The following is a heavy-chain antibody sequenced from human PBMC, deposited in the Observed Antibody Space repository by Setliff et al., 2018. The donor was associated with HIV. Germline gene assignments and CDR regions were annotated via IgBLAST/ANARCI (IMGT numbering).Heavy chain of an antibody. D-gene: IGHD5-18*01. J-gene: IGHJ4*02. CDR2: VYYTGST. Sequence: SETLSLTFTVSSDSIRFYYWTWIRQPPGKGLEWIGNVYYTGSTNYNPSLKSRITISIDTSKSQFSLKLTSVAAADTAVYYCARDSGGYNYGFAVGSFDYWGQGALVTVSS. CDR3: ARDSGGYNYGFAVGSFDY. CDR1: SDSIRFYY. V-gene: IGHV4-59*01.